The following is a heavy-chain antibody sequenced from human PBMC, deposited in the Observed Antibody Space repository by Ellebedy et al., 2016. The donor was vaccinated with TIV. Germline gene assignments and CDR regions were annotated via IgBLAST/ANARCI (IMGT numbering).Heavy chain of an antibody. V-gene: IGHV1-2*02. CDR1: GYTFTGYY. CDR2: INPNSGGT. D-gene: IGHD6-13*01. Sequence: AASVKVSCKASGYTFTGYYMHWVRQAPGQGLEWMGWINPNSGGTNYAQKFQGRVTMTRDTSISTAYMELSRLRSDDTAVYYCARRRIAAAGTGGWFDPWGQGTLVTDSS. CDR3: ARRRIAAAGTGGWFDP. J-gene: IGHJ5*02.